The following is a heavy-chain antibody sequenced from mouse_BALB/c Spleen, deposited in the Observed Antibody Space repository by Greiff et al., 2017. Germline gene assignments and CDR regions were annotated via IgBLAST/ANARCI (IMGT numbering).Heavy chain of an antibody. V-gene: IGHV14-3*02. J-gene: IGHJ2*01. CDR2: IDPANGNT. CDR1: GFNIKDMY. CDR3: ASARGD. Sequence: EVQLQQSGAELVKPGASVKLSCTASGFNIKDMYMHWVKQRPEQGLEWIGRIDPANGNTKYDPKFQGKATITADTSSNTAYLQLSSLTSEDTAVYYCASARGDWGQGTTLTVSS.